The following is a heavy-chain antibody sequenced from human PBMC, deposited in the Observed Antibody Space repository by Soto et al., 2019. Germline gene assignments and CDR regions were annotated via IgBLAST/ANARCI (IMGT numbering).Heavy chain of an antibody. CDR3: AKTPVLLLFGGWFDP. D-gene: IGHD3-16*01. J-gene: IGHJ5*02. Sequence: QVQLVQSGAEVKKPGASVKVSCKASGYTFTNYGLGWVRQAPGQGPEWMGWISGHDGSTKYAQKFQGRVNMTIDTSTTTVYMELLSLSSDDTAIYYCAKTPVLLLFGGWFDPWGQGTLVTVSS. CDR1: GYTFTNYG. V-gene: IGHV1-18*01. CDR2: ISGHDGST.